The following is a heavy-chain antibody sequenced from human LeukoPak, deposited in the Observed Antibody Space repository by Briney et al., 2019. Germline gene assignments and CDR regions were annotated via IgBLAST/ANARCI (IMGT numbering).Heavy chain of an antibody. Sequence: SVKVSCKASGGTFSSYAISWVRQAPGQGLEWMGRIIPILGIANYAQKFRGRVTITADKSTSTAYMELSSLRSEDTAVYYCARYYYDSSGSRFDYWGQGTLVIVSS. CDR3: ARYYYDSSGSRFDY. CDR2: IIPILGIA. V-gene: IGHV1-69*04. CDR1: GGTFSSYA. D-gene: IGHD3-22*01. J-gene: IGHJ4*02.